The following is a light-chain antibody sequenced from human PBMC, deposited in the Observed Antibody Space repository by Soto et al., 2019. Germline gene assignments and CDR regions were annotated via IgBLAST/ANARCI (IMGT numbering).Light chain of an antibody. V-gene: IGLV2-14*03. CDR1: SSDVGYNY. CDR2: DVS. J-gene: IGLJ3*02. Sequence: QSALTQPASVSGSPGQSITISCTGTSSDVGYNYVSWYQQLPGKVPKLIIYDVSNRPSGVSNRFSGSKSGNTASLTISGLQAEDEADYYCSSYTNINTWVFGGGTKVTVL. CDR3: SSYTNINTWV.